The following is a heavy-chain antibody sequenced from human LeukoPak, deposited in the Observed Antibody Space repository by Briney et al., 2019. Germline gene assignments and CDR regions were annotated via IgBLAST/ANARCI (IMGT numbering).Heavy chain of an antibody. J-gene: IGHJ3*02. Sequence: SETLSLTCNVSGGSISSYYWSWIRQPPGKGLEWIGYMYYSGNTNYNPSLKSRVTTSVDSSKNQFSLKLSSVTAADTAVYYRARHTLVGARNAFDIWGQGTMVTVSS. V-gene: IGHV4-59*08. D-gene: IGHD1-26*01. CDR3: ARHTLVGARNAFDI. CDR1: GGSISSYY. CDR2: MYYSGNT.